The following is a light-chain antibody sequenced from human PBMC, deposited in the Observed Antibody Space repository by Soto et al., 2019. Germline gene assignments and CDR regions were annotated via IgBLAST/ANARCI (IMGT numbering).Light chain of an antibody. CDR1: NIGIKS. CDR2: DDS. V-gene: IGLV3-21*02. J-gene: IGLJ3*02. CDR3: QVWDRSSDHWV. Sequence: SYELTQPPSVSVAPGQTATITCGGNNIGIKSVHWYQQKPGQAPALVVHDDSDRPSGIPERFSGSNSGNTATLTISRVEAGDEADYYCQVWDRSSDHWVFGGGTKLTVL.